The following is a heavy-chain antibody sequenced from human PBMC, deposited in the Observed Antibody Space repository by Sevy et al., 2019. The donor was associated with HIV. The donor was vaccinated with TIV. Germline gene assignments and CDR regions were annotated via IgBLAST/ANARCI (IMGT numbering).Heavy chain of an antibody. V-gene: IGHV3-30*03. J-gene: IGHJ6*02. D-gene: IGHD3-10*01. Sequence: GGSLRLSCVGSGFTFRNFGVHWLRRPPGRGLEWLSVVLYDGSRNNYVASVKGRFIVSRDNSKNTLYLQMNSLAAEDSAVYYGARGGSGDYYYYVVDVGREGTAVTAS. CDR2: VLYDGSRN. CDR1: GFTFRNFG. CDR3: ARGGSGDYYYYVVDV.